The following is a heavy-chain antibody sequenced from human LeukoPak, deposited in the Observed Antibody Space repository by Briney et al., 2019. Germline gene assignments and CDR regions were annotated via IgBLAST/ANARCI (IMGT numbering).Heavy chain of an antibody. CDR2: INHSGST. J-gene: IGHJ2*01. Sequence: TSETLSLTCAVYGGSSSGYYWSCIRQPPGKGLEWVGEINHSGSTNYNPSLKSRVTISVDTSKNQFSLKLSSVTAADTAVYYCARCRRWFGELYFDLWGRGTLVTVSS. V-gene: IGHV4-34*01. CDR1: GGSSSGYY. D-gene: IGHD3-10*01. CDR3: ARCRRWFGELYFDL.